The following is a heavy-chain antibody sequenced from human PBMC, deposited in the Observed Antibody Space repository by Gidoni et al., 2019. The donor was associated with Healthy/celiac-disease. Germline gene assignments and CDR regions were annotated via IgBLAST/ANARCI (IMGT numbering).Heavy chain of an antibody. D-gene: IGHD1-26*01. Sequence: QVQLVQSGAEVKKPGSSLKVSCKASGGTFSSYAISWVRQVPGQGLEWMGGIIPICGTANYAQKFQGRVTITAAESTSTAYMDLSSLRSEDTAVYYCADSRYSGSDASWFDPWGQGTLVTVSS. CDR1: GGTFSSYA. V-gene: IGHV1-69*01. J-gene: IGHJ5*02. CDR3: ADSRYSGSDASWFDP. CDR2: IIPICGTA.